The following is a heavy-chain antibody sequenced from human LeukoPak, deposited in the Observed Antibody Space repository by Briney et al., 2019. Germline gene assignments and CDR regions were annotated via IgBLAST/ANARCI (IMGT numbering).Heavy chain of an antibody. CDR1: GFTFSGSA. CDR2: IRSKANSYAT. Sequence: PGGSLRLSCAASGFTFSGSAMHWVRQASGKGLEWVGRIRSKANSYATAYAASVKGRFTISRDDSKNTAYLQMNSLRAEDTAVYYCARDLRELPLWGQGTLVTVSS. CDR3: ARDLRELPL. J-gene: IGHJ4*02. V-gene: IGHV3-73*01. D-gene: IGHD1-26*01.